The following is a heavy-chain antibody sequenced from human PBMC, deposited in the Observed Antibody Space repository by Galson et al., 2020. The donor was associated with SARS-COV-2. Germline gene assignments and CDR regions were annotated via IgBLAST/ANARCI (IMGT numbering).Heavy chain of an antibody. CDR1: GFTFDDYA. D-gene: IGHD3-10*01. V-gene: IGHV3-9*01. Sequence: GGSLRLSCAASGFTFDDYAMHWVRQAPGPGLEWVSGISWNYGSIGYADSVKGRITISRDNAKNSLYLQMNSLRAEDTALYYCANGRFGELIEQHYGMDVWGQGTTVTVSS. CDR3: ANGRFGELIEQHYGMDV. J-gene: IGHJ6*02. CDR2: ISWNYGSI.